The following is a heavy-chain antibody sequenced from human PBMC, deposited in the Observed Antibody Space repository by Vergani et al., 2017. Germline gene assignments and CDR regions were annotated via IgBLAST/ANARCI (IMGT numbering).Heavy chain of an antibody. J-gene: IGHJ6*02. CDR1: GGTFSSYA. Sequence: QVQLVQSGAEVKKPGSSVKVSCKASGGTFSSYAISWVRQAPGQGLEWMGGIIPIFGTANYAQKFQGRVTITADESTSTAYMELSSLRSEDTAVYYCALARRRGYYDSSGSPYYYCMDVWGQGTTVTVSS. CDR2: IIPIFGTA. V-gene: IGHV1-69*12. CDR3: ALARRRGYYDSSGSPYYYCMDV. D-gene: IGHD3-22*01.